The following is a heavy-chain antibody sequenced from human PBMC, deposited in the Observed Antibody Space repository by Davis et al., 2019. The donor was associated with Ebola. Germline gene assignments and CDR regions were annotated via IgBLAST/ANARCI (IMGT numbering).Heavy chain of an antibody. CDR1: GYSISSNHF. D-gene: IGHD3-10*01. V-gene: IGHV4-38-2*02. J-gene: IGHJ4*02. CDR2: IYHNGSS. Sequence: MPGGSLRLSCDVSGYSISSNHFWVWVRQPPGKGLQWIGSIYHNGSSKFNASLKSRVTMSVDTSKNQFSLKLSSVTAADTAVYYCARDAVVSRGELDFWGQGTLVTVSS. CDR3: ARDAVVSRGELDF.